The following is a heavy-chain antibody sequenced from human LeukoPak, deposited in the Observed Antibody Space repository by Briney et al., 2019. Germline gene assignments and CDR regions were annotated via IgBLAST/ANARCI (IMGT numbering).Heavy chain of an antibody. CDR3: ARGQWLVKGAMIDY. CDR2: INTDGSTT. V-gene: IGHV3-74*01. Sequence: GGSLRLSCAASEFTFSSYWMHWVRQAPGKGLVWVSRINTDGSTTSYADSVKGRFTISRDNAKNSLYLQMNSLRAEDTAVYYCARGQWLVKGAMIDYWGQGTLVTVSS. J-gene: IGHJ4*02. CDR1: EFTFSSYW. D-gene: IGHD6-19*01.